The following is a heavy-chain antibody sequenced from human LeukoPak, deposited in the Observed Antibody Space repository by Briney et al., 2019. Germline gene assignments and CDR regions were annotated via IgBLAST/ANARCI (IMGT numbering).Heavy chain of an antibody. CDR3: VRGQETAWGLDY. Sequence: GGSLRLSCAASGFAFSSNWMHWVRQAPGKGLVWVSHISTDARTLTYADFVKGRFTISRDNAKNTLYLQMNSLRAEDTALYYCVRGQETAWGLDYWGQGALVTVSS. V-gene: IGHV3-74*01. D-gene: IGHD3-16*01. CDR1: GFAFSSNW. CDR2: ISTDARTL. J-gene: IGHJ4*02.